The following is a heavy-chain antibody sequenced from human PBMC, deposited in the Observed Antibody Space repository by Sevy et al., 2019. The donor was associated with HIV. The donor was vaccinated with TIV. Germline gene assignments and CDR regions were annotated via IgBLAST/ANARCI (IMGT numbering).Heavy chain of an antibody. CDR1: GYTLNQLS. CDR3: ATTKDYYESSGSPVDY. D-gene: IGHD3-22*01. Sequence: ASVKVSCKVSGYTLNQLSMHWVRQAAGKGLEWMGSFDPEDDETAYAQKFQGRVTMTEDTSIDTAYMELSSLRSEDTAVYYCATTKDYYESSGSPVDYWGQGTLVTVSS. J-gene: IGHJ4*02. V-gene: IGHV1-24*01. CDR2: FDPEDDET.